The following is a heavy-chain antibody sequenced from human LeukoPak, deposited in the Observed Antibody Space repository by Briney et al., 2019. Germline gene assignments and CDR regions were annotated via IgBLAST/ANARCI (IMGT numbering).Heavy chain of an antibody. CDR3: ARERVTAIRGYDY. CDR1: GGSISSGGYY. V-gene: IGHV4-61*08. D-gene: IGHD2-21*02. CDR2: IYYSGST. Sequence: TSETLSLTCTVSGGSISSGGYYWSWIRQHPGKGLEWIGYIYYSGSTNYNPSLKSRVTISVDTSKNQFSLKLSSVTAADTAVYYCARERVTAIRGYDYWGQGTLVTVSS. J-gene: IGHJ4*02.